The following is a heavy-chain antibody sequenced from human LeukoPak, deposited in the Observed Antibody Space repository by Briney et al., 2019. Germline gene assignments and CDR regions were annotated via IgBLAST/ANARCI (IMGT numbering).Heavy chain of an antibody. CDR2: ISSSGSTI. V-gene: IGHV3-48*03. CDR3: ARRENYYYYGMDV. D-gene: IGHD1-26*01. CDR1: GFTFSSYE. Sequence: QPGGSLRLSCAASGFTFSSYEMNWVRQAPGKGLERVSYISSSGSTIYYADSVKGRFTISRDNAKNSLYLQMNSLRAEDTAVYYCARRENYYYYGMDVWGQGTTVTVSS. J-gene: IGHJ6*02.